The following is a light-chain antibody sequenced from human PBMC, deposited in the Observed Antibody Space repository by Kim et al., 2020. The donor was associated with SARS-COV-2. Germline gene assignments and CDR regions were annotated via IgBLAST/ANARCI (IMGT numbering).Light chain of an antibody. CDR1: QSVSSSY. V-gene: IGKV3-20*01. CDR2: GAS. CDR3: QQYGPSPPYT. Sequence: SPGERATLSCRAGQSVSSSYLAWYQHKPGQAPRLLIYGASSRAAGIPDRFSGSGSGPDFILTISRLEPEDFAVYYCQQYGPSPPYTFGQGTKLEI. J-gene: IGKJ2*01.